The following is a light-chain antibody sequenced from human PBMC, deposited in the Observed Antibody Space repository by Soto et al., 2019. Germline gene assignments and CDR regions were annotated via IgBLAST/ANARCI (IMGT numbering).Light chain of an antibody. CDR1: SSDVGGYNY. Sequence: QLVLTQPASVSGSPGQSITISCTGTSSDVGGYNYVSWYQQHPGKAPKLMIYYVSHRPSGVSNRFSGSKSGNTASLTISGLQAEDEADYYCSSYTSINSYVFGTGTKLTVL. CDR2: YVS. V-gene: IGLV2-14*03. CDR3: SSYTSINSYV. J-gene: IGLJ1*01.